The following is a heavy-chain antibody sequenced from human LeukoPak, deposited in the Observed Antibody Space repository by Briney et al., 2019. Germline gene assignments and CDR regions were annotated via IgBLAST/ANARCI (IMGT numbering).Heavy chain of an antibody. CDR2: ISYDGSNK. V-gene: IGHV3-30-3*01. Sequence: GGSLRLSCAASGSTFSSYAMHWVRQAPGKGLEWVAVISYDGSNKYYADSVKGRFTISRDNSKNTLYLQMNSLRAEDTAVYYCAREAYYYDSSGYYYWFDPWGQGTLVTVSS. J-gene: IGHJ5*02. D-gene: IGHD3-22*01. CDR3: AREAYYYDSSGYYYWFDP. CDR1: GSTFSSYA.